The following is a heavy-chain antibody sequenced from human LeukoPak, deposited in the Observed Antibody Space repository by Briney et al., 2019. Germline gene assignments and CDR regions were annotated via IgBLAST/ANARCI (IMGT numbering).Heavy chain of an antibody. CDR3: ARDLSPVVRASPMGY. J-gene: IGHJ4*02. D-gene: IGHD3-10*01. V-gene: IGHV3-30*03. Sequence: GGSLRLSCAGSGFIFSNYEMNWVRQAPGKGLEWVALITYDGYYKYYSDSVKGRFTISSDTSKNTMYLQMNSLRAEDTAVYYCARDLSPVVRASPMGYWGQGTLVTVSS. CDR1: GFIFSNYE. CDR2: ITYDGYYK.